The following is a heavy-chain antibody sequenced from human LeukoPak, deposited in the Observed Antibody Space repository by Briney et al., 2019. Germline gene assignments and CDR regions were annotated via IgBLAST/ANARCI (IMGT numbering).Heavy chain of an antibody. D-gene: IGHD3-22*01. CDR2: ISYSGST. V-gene: IGHV4-59*11. J-gene: IGHJ4*02. CDR3: ARGGMSSYYDSGGFYPF. Sequence: MSSETLFLTCTVSGGSISTHFWNWIRQPPGKGLEWIGYISYSGSTNYNPSLKSRVTILADTSKNQISLKLSSVTAADTAVYYCARGGMSSYYDSGGFYPFWGQGTLVTVSS. CDR1: GGSISTHF.